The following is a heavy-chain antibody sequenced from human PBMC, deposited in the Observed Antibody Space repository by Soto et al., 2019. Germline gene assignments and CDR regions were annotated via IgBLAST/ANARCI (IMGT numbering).Heavy chain of an antibody. CDR3: ARVGSASLMVVVIADH. CDR1: GFTFGDYA. V-gene: IGHV3-49*03. J-gene: IGHJ4*02. CDR2: IRSKGYGGTT. Sequence: PGGSLRLSCTTSGFTFGDYAMSWFRQAPGKXLEWVGLIRSKGYGGTTQYAASVKGRFTISRDDSESIAYLQMDSLKTEDTALYYCARVGSASLMVVVIADHWGQGTQVTVSS. D-gene: IGHD3-22*01.